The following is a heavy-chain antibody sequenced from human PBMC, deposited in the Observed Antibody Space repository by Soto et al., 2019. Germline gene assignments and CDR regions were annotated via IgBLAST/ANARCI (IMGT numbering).Heavy chain of an antibody. D-gene: IGHD6-13*01. V-gene: IGHV3-21*01. Sequence: PGGSLRLSCTASGFTFRTYGMNWVRRSPGGGLEWVASISISGSFIYYADSVKGRFTISRDDAEKSLYLQMDSLRAEDTALYYCAREPEGIAAAIDYWGQGTRVTVSS. CDR2: ISISGSFI. J-gene: IGHJ4*02. CDR3: AREPEGIAAAIDY. CDR1: GFTFRTYG.